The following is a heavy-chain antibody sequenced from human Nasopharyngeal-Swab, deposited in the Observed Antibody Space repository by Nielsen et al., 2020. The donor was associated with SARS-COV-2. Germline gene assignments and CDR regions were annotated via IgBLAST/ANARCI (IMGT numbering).Heavy chain of an antibody. D-gene: IGHD2-2*01. CDR2: IYYSGST. CDR3: ARIFYCSCTSCSPDY. Sequence: SETLSLTCTVSGGSISSYYWSWIRQPPGKGLEWIGYIYYSGSTNYNPSPKSRVTISVDTSKNQFSLKLSSVTAADTAVYYCARIFYCSCTSCSPDYWGQGTLVTVSS. CDR1: GGSISSYY. V-gene: IGHV4-59*01. J-gene: IGHJ4*02.